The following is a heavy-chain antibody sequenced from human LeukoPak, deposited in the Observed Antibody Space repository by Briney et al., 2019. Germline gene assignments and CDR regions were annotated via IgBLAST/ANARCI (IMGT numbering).Heavy chain of an antibody. CDR3: ASVYKHGMDV. V-gene: IGHV1-46*01. Sequence: ASVKVSCKASGYTFIGYYMHWVRQAPGQGLEWMAILNPSGGSSNYAQKFQGRATLTRATSTGTVYMELSSLRSEDTAVYYCASVYKHGMDVWGQGTTVIVSS. CDR1: GYTFIGYY. D-gene: IGHD5-24*01. CDR2: LNPSGGSS. J-gene: IGHJ6*02.